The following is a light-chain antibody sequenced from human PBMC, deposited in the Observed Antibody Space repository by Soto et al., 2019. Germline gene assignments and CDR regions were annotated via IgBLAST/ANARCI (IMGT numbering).Light chain of an antibody. CDR2: GAS. CDR1: QSVSSSY. J-gene: IGKJ2*01. V-gene: IGKV3-20*01. CDR3: QQYGRSPAYT. Sequence: EIVLTQSPGTLSLSPGERATLSCRASQSVSSSYLAWYQQKPGQAPRLLIYGASSRATGIPDRFSGSGSGTDFTLTISRLEPEDCAVYYCQQYGRSPAYTFGQGNKLEIK.